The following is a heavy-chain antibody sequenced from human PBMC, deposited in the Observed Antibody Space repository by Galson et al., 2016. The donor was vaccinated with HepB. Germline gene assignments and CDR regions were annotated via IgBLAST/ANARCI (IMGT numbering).Heavy chain of an antibody. D-gene: IGHD3-10*01. Sequence: SLRLSCAASGFTFSNYWMRWVRQAPGKGLEWVANIKQDGNEKYYVDSVKGRFTISRDNAKNSLYLQMNSLRDEDTAVYYCAREIPSRGKSDYWGQGTLVTVSS. CDR2: IKQDGNEK. J-gene: IGHJ4*02. CDR1: GFTFSNYW. CDR3: AREIPSRGKSDY. V-gene: IGHV3-7*01.